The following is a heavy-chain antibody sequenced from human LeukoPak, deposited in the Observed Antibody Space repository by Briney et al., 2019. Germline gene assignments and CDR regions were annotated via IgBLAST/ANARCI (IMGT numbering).Heavy chain of an antibody. CDR3: ARGWGYSGYDYGD. CDR1: GFTFSDYY. Sequence: PGGSLRLSCAASGFTFSDYYMSWIRQAPGKGLEWVSYISSSSSYTNYADSVKGRFTISRDNAKNSLYLQMNSLRAEDTAVYYCARGWGYSGYDYGDWGQGTLVTVSS. D-gene: IGHD5-12*01. CDR2: ISSSSSYT. J-gene: IGHJ4*02. V-gene: IGHV3-11*05.